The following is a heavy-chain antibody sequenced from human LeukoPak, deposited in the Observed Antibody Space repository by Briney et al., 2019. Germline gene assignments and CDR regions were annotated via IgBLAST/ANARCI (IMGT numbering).Heavy chain of an antibody. CDR1: GGSFSGYY. V-gene: IGHV4-59*01. CDR3: ARSGYCSGGSCYLDY. J-gene: IGHJ4*02. CDR2: IYYSGST. D-gene: IGHD2-15*01. Sequence: SETLSLTCAVYGGSFSGYYWSWIRQPPGKGLEWIGYIYYSGSTNYNPSLKSRVTISVDTSKNQFSLKLSSVTAADTAVYYCARSGYCSGGSCYLDYWGQGTLVTVSS.